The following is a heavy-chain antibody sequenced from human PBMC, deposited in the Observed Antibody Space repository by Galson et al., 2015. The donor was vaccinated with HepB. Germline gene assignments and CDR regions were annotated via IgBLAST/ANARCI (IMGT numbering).Heavy chain of an antibody. J-gene: IGHJ5*02. D-gene: IGHD6-6*01. CDR3: ARGAGRGIAARPFGSNWFDP. CDR1: GYSFTSYW. CDR2: IYPGDSDT. Sequence: QSGAEVKKPGESLKISCKGSGYSFTSYWIGWVRQMPGKGLEWMGIIYPGDSDTRYSPSFQGQVTISADKSISTAYLQWSSLKASDTAMYYCARGAGRGIAARPFGSNWFDPWGQGTLVTVSS. V-gene: IGHV5-51*01.